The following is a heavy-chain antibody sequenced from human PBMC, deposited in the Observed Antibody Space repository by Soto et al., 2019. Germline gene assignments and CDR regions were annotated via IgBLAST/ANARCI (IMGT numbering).Heavy chain of an antibody. D-gene: IGHD2-21*02. CDR3: VAEIQVTPYYFEN. V-gene: IGHV3-15*04. CDR1: GIILSDTW. J-gene: IGHJ4*02. CDR2: LESTESGGAT. Sequence: GGSLRLTCAASGIILSDTWMNWVRQAPGKGLEWVGRLESTESGGATAFASTVKRRFTVSRDDSKNTLSLHMTSLQPEDTSLYYCVAEIQVTPYYFENWGQGALVTVSS.